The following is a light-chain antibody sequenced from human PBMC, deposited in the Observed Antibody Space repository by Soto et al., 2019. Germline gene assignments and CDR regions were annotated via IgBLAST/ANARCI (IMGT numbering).Light chain of an antibody. CDR2: DST. Sequence: IVMTQSPDSLAVSLGYSATINCNSSQIVLYTSDNKNYLAWYQQKPGQTPRLLIYDSTTRAIGIPIRFSGSRSGTEFILTINGLQFEDFAVYYCQRYNNWPLTFGGGTKVDIK. V-gene: IGKV4-1*01. CDR1: QIVLYTSDNKNY. CDR3: QRYNNWPLT. J-gene: IGKJ4*01.